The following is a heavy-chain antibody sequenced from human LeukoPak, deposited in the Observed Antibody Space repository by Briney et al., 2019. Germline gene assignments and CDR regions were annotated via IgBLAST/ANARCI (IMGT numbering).Heavy chain of an antibody. J-gene: IGHJ6*03. CDR1: GYTFTSYY. Sequence: ASVKVSCKASGYTFTSYYMHWVRQAPGQGLEWMGIINPSGGSTSYAQKFQGRVTMTRDTSTSTVYMELSSLRSEDTAVYYCARSRSDTVGYYYMDVWGKGTTVTISS. CDR3: ARSRSDTVGYYYMDV. CDR2: INPSGGST. D-gene: IGHD4-17*01. V-gene: IGHV1-46*01.